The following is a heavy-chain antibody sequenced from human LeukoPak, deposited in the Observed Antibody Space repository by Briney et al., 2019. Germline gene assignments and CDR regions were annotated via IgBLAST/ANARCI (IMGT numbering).Heavy chain of an antibody. Sequence: GRSLRLSCAASGFTFSSYSMNCVRQAPGKGLEWVSSIISSSSSHIYYADSVKGRFTISRDNAKNSLYLQMNSLRAEDTAVYYCARALRGSGYSYAFDIWGQGTMVTVSS. CDR1: GFTFSSYS. CDR3: ARALRGSGYSYAFDI. J-gene: IGHJ3*02. CDR2: IISSSSSHI. D-gene: IGHD5-18*01. V-gene: IGHV3-21*01.